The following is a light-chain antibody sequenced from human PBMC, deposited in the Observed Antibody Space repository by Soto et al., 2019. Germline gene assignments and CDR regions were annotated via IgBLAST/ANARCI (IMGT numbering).Light chain of an antibody. Sequence: EIVLTQSPGTLSLSPGERATLSCRTSQSVGSTYLAWYQQKPGQTPRLLIYAVSSRATGIPDRFSGSGSGTDFSLTISRLEPEDFAVYYCQQYGSSPPYTFGQGTKVEI. CDR2: AVS. CDR3: QQYGSSPPYT. V-gene: IGKV3-20*01. CDR1: QSVGSTY. J-gene: IGKJ2*01.